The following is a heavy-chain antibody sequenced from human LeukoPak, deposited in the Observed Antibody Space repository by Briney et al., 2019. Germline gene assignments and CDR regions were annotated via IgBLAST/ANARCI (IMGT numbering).Heavy chain of an antibody. D-gene: IGHD1-26*01. Sequence: ASVKVSCKASGGTFSSYAISWVRQAPGQGLEWMGGIIPIFGTANYAQKSQGRVTITADESTSTAYMELSSLRSEDTAVYYCARGLQYSGSYFDYWGQGTLVTVSS. CDR1: GGTFSSYA. J-gene: IGHJ4*02. CDR2: IIPIFGTA. V-gene: IGHV1-69*13. CDR3: ARGLQYSGSYFDY.